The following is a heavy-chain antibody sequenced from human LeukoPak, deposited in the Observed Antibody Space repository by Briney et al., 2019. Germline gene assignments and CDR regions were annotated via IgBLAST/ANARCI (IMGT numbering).Heavy chain of an antibody. J-gene: IGHJ5*02. CDR3: ARESVNWNDWFDP. Sequence: ASVKVSCKASGYTFTSYDINWVRQATGQGLEWMGWISAYNGNTNYAQKLQGRVTMTTDTSTSTAYMELRSLRSDDTAVYYCARESVNWNDWFDPWGQGTLVTVSS. CDR2: ISAYNGNT. V-gene: IGHV1-18*01. D-gene: IGHD1-1*01. CDR1: GYTFTSYD.